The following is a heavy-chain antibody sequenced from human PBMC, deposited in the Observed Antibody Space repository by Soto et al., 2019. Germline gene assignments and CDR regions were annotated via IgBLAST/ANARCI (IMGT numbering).Heavy chain of an antibody. CDR3: ARFMWGAAYHYYRMDV. V-gene: IGHV5-10-1*01. CDR1: GCRFTSYW. J-gene: IGHJ6*02. CDR2: IDPSDSYT. D-gene: IGHD1-26*01. Sequence: GESLKISCKGSGCRFTSYWISWVRQMPGKGLEWMGRIDPSDSYTNYSPSFQGHVTISADKSISTAYLQWSSLKASDTAMYYCARFMWGAAYHYYRMDVPGQRTTVIGSS.